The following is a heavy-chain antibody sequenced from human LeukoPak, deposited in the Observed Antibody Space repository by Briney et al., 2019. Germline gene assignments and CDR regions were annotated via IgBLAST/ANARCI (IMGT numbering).Heavy chain of an antibody. V-gene: IGHV4-39*07. J-gene: IGHJ4*02. CDR1: GGSISSSSYY. CDR2: IYYSGST. Sequence: SETLSLTCTVSGGSISSSSYYRGWIRQPPGKGLEWIGSIYYSGSTYYNPSLKSRVTISVDTSKIQFSLKLSSVTAADTAVYYCARDGSGNSNYFDFWGQGTLVTVSS. D-gene: IGHD3-10*01. CDR3: ARDGSGNSNYFDF.